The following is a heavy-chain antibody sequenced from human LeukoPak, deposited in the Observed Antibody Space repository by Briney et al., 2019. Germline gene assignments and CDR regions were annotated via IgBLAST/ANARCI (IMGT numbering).Heavy chain of an antibody. D-gene: IGHD3-16*01. CDR1: RYTFNSYE. CDR2: MNPNSGNT. CDR3: ARGPYDYGDY. V-gene: IGHV1-8*01. Sequence: SVKVSCKASRYTFNSYEINWVRQAAGQGLEWMGWMNPNSGNTGYAQKFQGRVTMTRNTTISTAYMELSSLRSEDTAVYYCARGPYDYGDYWGQGTLVTVSS. J-gene: IGHJ4*02.